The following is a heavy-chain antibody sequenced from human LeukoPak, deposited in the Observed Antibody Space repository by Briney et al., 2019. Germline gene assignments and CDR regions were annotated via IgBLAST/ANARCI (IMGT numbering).Heavy chain of an antibody. J-gene: IGHJ4*02. D-gene: IGHD6-19*01. V-gene: IGHV5-51*01. Sequence: GESLKTSCKPSGYSFTSSWIGWVRQMPGKGLEWMGITYPGDSETIYSPSFQGQVTISVDRSFSTAYLQWSSLKASDTAMYYCARQYITGWQSFDYWGQGTLVTVSS. CDR3: ARQYITGWQSFDY. CDR2: TYPGDSET. CDR1: GYSFTSSW.